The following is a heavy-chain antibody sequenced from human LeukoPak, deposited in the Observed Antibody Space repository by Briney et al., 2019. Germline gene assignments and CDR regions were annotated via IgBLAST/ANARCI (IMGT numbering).Heavy chain of an antibody. CDR2: MYLSGTT. J-gene: IGHJ4*02. V-gene: IGHV4-4*02. Sequence: SETLSLTCAVSGVSITSVNLWAWVRQPPGKGLEWVGEMYLSGTTTCNPSLRGRATISLDRSKNQVSLRLNSVTAADTALYYCAGLVGRYSNGMYYYFDYWGQGILVTVSS. CDR1: GVSITSVNL. D-gene: IGHD1-26*01. CDR3: AGLVGRYSNGMYYYFDY.